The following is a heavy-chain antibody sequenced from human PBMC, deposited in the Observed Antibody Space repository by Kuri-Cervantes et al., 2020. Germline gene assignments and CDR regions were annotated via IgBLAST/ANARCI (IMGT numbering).Heavy chain of an antibody. D-gene: IGHD2-15*01. J-gene: IGHJ6*02. CDR3: ARRPVDCSGGSCYSYYYYGMDV. Sequence: ASVKVSCKTSGYTFIDYYIHWVRQAPGQGLEWMGWISAYNGNTNYAQKLQGRVTMTTDTSTSTAYMELRSLRSDDTAVYYCARRPVDCSGGSCYSYYYYGMDVWGQGTTVTVSS. V-gene: IGHV1-18*04. CDR2: ISAYNGNT. CDR1: GYTFIDYY.